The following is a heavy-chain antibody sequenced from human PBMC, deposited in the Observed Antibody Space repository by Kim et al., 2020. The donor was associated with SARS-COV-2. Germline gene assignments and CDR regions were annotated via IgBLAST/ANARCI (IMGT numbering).Heavy chain of an antibody. V-gene: IGHV4-61*07. D-gene: IGHD1-1*01. J-gene: IGHJ5*02. CDR3: ARPGNAGWFDP. Sequence: TNYAPTLKSRVTISIDTSKNQFSLTLSSVTAADTSMYYCARPGNAGWFDPWGQGTLVTVSS. CDR2: T.